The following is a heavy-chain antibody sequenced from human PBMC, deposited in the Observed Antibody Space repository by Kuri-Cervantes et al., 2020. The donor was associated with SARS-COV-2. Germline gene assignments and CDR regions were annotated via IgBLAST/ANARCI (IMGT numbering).Heavy chain of an antibody. D-gene: IGHD5-24*01. V-gene: IGHV1-18*01. CDR3: AREVEMATIGPVDYYMDV. J-gene: IGHJ6*03. Sequence: ASVKVSCKASGYTFTSYGISWVRQAPGQGLEWMGWISAYNGNTNYAQKPQGRVTMTTDTSTSTAYMELRSLRSDDTAVYYCAREVEMATIGPVDYYMDVWGKGTTVTVSS. CDR2: ISAYNGNT. CDR1: GYTFTSYG.